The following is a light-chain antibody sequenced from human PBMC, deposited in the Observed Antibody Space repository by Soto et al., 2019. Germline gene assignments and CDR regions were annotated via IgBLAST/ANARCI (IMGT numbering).Light chain of an antibody. CDR2: DVS. J-gene: IGLJ1*01. Sequence: SVLTQPASVSGSPGQSITISCTGNKSDVGGYNYVSWYQQHPGKAPKLMIYDVSNRPSGVSNRFSGSKSGNTASLTISGLQAEDEADYYCSSYTSSSTLGVFGTGTKVTVL. CDR3: SSYTSSSTLGV. CDR1: KSDVGGYNY. V-gene: IGLV2-14*01.